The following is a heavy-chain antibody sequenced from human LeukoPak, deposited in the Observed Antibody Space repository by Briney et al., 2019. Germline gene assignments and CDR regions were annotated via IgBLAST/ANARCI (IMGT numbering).Heavy chain of an antibody. Sequence: GGSLRLSCTMSGFRSSSYGLYWVRQAPDKGLEWVAFTRPDKDDKYYSDSVRGRFTTSRDNPKNTLYLQMTSLRVQDTALYFCAKGVSEWGNLGNWGQGTLVTVSS. J-gene: IGHJ4*02. CDR3: AKGVSEWGNLGN. V-gene: IGHV3-30*02. CDR1: GFRSSSYG. CDR2: TRPDKDDK. D-gene: IGHD7-27*01.